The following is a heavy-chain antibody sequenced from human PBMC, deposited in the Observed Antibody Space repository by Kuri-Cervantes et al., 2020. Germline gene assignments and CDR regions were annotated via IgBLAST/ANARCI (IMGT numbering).Heavy chain of an antibody. CDR1: GYTFTSYY. CDR3: TRAPYFDRNSFDFDY. Sequence: ASVKVSCKASGYTFTSYYMHWVRQAPGQGLEWMGIINPSGGSTSYAQKFQGRVTMTRDTSTSTVYMELSSLRSDDTAMYYCTRAPYFDRNSFDFDYWGQGTLVTVSS. V-gene: IGHV1-46*01. J-gene: IGHJ4*02. CDR2: INPSGGST. D-gene: IGHD3-22*01.